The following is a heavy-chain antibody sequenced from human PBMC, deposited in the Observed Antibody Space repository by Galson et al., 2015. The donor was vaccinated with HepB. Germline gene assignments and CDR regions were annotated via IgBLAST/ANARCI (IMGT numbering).Heavy chain of an antibody. CDR2: INAGNGNT. CDR3: ARGGMVGRCDY. D-gene: IGHD2-15*01. V-gene: IGHV1-3*01. CDR1: GYAFSRYA. J-gene: IGHJ4*02. Sequence: SVKVSCKASGYAFSRYAMHWVRQAPGQRLEWMGWINAGNGNTKYSQNFQGRVTITRDTSATTAYMELSSLRSEDTAVYYCARGGMVGRCDYWGQGTLVTVSS.